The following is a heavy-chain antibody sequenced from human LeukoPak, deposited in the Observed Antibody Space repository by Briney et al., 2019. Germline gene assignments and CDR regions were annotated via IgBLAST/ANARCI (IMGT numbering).Heavy chain of an antibody. Sequence: SETLSLTCTVSGGSISSYYWSWIRQPAGKGLEWIGRIYTSGSTNYNPSLKCRVTMSVDTSKNQFSLKLSSVTAADTAVYYCARGRILTGYYHFDYWGQGTLVTVYS. CDR1: GGSISSYY. CDR3: ARGRILTGYYHFDY. V-gene: IGHV4-4*07. D-gene: IGHD3-9*01. J-gene: IGHJ4*02. CDR2: IYTSGST.